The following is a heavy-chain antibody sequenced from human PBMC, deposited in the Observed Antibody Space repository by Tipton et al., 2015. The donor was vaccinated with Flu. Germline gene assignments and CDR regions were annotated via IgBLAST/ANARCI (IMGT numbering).Heavy chain of an antibody. Sequence: TLSLTCAVSGGSISSYYWSWIRQPPGKGLEWVGYIYYSGSTNYNPSLKSRVTISVDTSKNQFSLKLSSVTAADTAVYYCARDQGRGWNYVDYWGQGTLVTVSS. V-gene: IGHV4-59*01. CDR3: ARDQGRGWNYVDY. CDR2: IYYSGST. J-gene: IGHJ4*02. D-gene: IGHD6-19*01. CDR1: GGSISSYY.